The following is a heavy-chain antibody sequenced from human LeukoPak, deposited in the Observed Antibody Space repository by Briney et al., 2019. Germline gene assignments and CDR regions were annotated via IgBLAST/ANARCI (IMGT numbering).Heavy chain of an antibody. Sequence: GGSLRLSCVASGFSFSSYWMAWVRQAPGKGLEWVANIKYDGSLKFYVDSVKGRFTISRDNAKNSLYLEMNSLRADDTAVYFCASSHDSSGNDWGQGTMVTVS. D-gene: IGHD3-22*01. CDR2: IKYDGSLK. V-gene: IGHV3-7*01. J-gene: IGHJ4*02. CDR3: ASSHDSSGND. CDR1: GFSFSSYW.